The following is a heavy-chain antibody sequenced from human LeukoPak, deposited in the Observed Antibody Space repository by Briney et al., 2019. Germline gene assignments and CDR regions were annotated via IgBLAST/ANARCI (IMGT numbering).Heavy chain of an antibody. D-gene: IGHD5-18*01. V-gene: IGHV3-53*01. Sequence: GGSLRLSCAASGFTVRSIYMTWVRQAPGKGLEWVSSFYSGGSSYYADSVKGRFIISRDSSTDTLYLQMNSLRVEDTAVYFCARERGYGYGFFDYWGQGTLVTVSS. J-gene: IGHJ4*02. CDR1: GFTVRSIY. CDR3: ARERGYGYGFFDY. CDR2: FYSGGSS.